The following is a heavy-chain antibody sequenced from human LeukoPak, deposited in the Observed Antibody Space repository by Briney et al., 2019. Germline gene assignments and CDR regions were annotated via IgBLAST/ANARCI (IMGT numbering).Heavy chain of an antibody. Sequence: SETLSLTCTVSGCSMFSYHWSWVRQAAGEGLEWIGPIYVAGNTNYSPSLKRRVIMLVDTTKNQFSLKLKSVAAADTAVYYCARLRFYDSSGYSPGYYMDVWGKGTTVTVSS. CDR1: GCSMFSYH. V-gene: IGHV4-4*07. J-gene: IGHJ6*03. CDR3: ARLRFYDSSGYSPGYYMDV. D-gene: IGHD3-22*01. CDR2: IYVAGNT.